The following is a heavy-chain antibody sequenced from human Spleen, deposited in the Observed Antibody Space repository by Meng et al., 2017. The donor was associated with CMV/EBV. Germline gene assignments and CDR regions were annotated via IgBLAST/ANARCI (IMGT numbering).Heavy chain of an antibody. Sequence: GGSLRLSCKGFGYSFTSYWIGWVRQMPGKGLEWMGIIYPGDSDTRYSPSFQGQVTISADKSISTAYLQWSSLKASDTAMYYCARSGVWGSGYYNRDFDYWGQGTLVTVSS. V-gene: IGHV5-51*01. CDR2: IYPGDSDT. J-gene: IGHJ4*02. CDR3: ARSGVWGSGYYNRDFDY. D-gene: IGHD3-3*01. CDR1: GYSFTSYW.